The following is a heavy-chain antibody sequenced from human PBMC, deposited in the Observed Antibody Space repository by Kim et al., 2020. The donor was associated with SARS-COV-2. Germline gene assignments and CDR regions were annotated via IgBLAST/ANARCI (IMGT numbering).Heavy chain of an antibody. CDR3: ARCEDHDGSGTYPFDD. V-gene: IGHV4-59*13. D-gene: IGHD3-10*01. Sequence: SETLSLTCTVSGGSFSGFHWSWIRQSPGKGLEWIGYIDNSWNPNFNPSFRNRVTISVNKSKNQLSLKLSSLTAADTAIYYCARCEDHDGSGTYPFDDWGEGSLVTVSS. J-gene: IGHJ4*02. CDR2: IDNSWNP. CDR1: GGSFSGFH.